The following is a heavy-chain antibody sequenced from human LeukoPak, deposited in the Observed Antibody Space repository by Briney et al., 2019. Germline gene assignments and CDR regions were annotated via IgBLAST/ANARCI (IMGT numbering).Heavy chain of an antibody. J-gene: IGHJ1*01. CDR3: AKDSTPLVVVPAATEYFQH. CDR2: ISYDGSNK. V-gene: IGHV3-30*18. Sequence: GRSLRLSCAASGFTFSSYGMHWVRQAPGKGLEWVAVISYDGSNKYYADSVKGRFTISRDNSKNTLHLQMNSLRAEDTAVYYCAKDSTPLVVVPAATEYFQHWGQGTLVTVSS. CDR1: GFTFSSYG. D-gene: IGHD2-2*01.